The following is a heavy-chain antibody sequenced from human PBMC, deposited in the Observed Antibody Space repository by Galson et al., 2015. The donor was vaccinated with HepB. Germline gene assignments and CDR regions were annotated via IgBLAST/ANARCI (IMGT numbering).Heavy chain of an antibody. CDR1: GYTFTSYD. D-gene: IGHD3-9*01. Sequence: SVKVSCKAPGYTFTSYDINWVRQATGQGLEWMGWMNPNSGNTGYAQKFQGRVTMTRNTSISTAYMELSSLRSEDTAVYYCARGFYDILTGYSDAFDIWGQGTMVTVSS. V-gene: IGHV1-8*01. CDR2: MNPNSGNT. CDR3: ARGFYDILTGYSDAFDI. J-gene: IGHJ3*02.